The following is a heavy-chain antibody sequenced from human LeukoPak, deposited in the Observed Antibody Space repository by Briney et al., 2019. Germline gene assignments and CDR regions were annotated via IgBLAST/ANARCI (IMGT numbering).Heavy chain of an antibody. CDR2: LYSGGNT. Sequence: GSLRLSCAASGFTVSDNYMSWVRQAPGKGLEWVSVLYSGGNTYYADSVKGRFTISRDNSKNTLYLQMNSLRAEDTAVYYCARHSFSSGWHFGLSYWGQGTLVTVSS. D-gene: IGHD6-19*01. CDR1: GFTVSDNY. CDR3: ARHSFSSGWHFGLSY. J-gene: IGHJ4*02. V-gene: IGHV3-53*01.